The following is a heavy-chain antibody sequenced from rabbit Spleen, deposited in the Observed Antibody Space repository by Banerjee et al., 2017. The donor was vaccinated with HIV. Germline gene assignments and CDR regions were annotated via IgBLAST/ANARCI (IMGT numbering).Heavy chain of an antibody. D-gene: IGHD8-1*01. J-gene: IGHJ6*01. V-gene: IGHV1S40*01. Sequence: QSLEESGGDLVKPGASLTLTCTAPGFSFSSSDYMCWVRQAPGKGLELIACIAGSSTAFTYAATWAKGRFTCYKTSSTTVTLQMTRLTVADTATYCGARDTGSSVSSDGRDLWGPGTLVTVS. CDR2: IAGSSTAFT. CDR3: ARDTGSSVSSDGRDL. CDR1: GFSFSSSDY.